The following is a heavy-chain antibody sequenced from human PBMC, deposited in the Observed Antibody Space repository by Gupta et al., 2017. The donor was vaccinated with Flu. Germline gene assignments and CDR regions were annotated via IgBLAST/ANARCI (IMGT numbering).Heavy chain of an antibody. V-gene: IGHV4-4*07. CDR3: ARDNPPGSASSFDY. J-gene: IGHJ4*02. Sequence: QVQLQESGPGLVKPSETLSLTCAVSGGSISVHYWPWIRRPAGGGLEWIGRIHTNGGTNYNPSLKSRLTMSVDMSKNQFSLNLRSVTAADSAVYYCARDNPPGSASSFDYWGQGILVTVSS. CDR2: IHTNGGT. D-gene: IGHD3-10*01. CDR1: GGSISVHY.